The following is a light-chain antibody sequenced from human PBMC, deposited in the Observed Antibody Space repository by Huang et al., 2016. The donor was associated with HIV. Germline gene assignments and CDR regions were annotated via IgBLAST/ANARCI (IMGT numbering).Light chain of an antibody. Sequence: DIVMTQSPDSLAVSLGERATIHCKSSQSVLFSSKNKNCLAWYQQRPGQPPRLLINWASTRESGVPDRFSGSGSGTDFTLTISSLQAEDVAVYYCQQYYITPLTFGGGTKVEIK. CDR2: WAS. V-gene: IGKV4-1*01. CDR3: QQYYITPLT. J-gene: IGKJ4*01. CDR1: QSVLFSSKNKNC.